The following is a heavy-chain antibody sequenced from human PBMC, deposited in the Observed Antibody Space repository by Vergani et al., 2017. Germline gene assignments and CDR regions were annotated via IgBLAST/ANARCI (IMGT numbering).Heavy chain of an antibody. J-gene: IGHJ6*02. V-gene: IGHV1-2*02. CDR2: INPNSGGT. Sequence: QVQLVQSGAEVKKPGASVKVSCKASGYTFTGYYMHWVRQAPGQGLEWMGWINPNSGGTNYAQKFQGRVTMTRDTSISTAYMELRSLRSDDTAVYYCARDNIAAADGYGMDVWGQGTTVTVSS. CDR1: GYTFTGYY. D-gene: IGHD6-13*01. CDR3: ARDNIAAADGYGMDV.